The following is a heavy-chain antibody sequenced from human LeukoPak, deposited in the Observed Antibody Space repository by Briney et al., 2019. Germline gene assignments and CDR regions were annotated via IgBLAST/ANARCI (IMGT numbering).Heavy chain of an antibody. Sequence: PGGSLRLSCAASGFTFSSYSMNWVRQAPGKGLEWVSSISSSSSTIYYADSVKGRFTISRDNAKNSLYLQMNSLRAEDTAVYYCAREPDPYCSGGSCFAPGYYYMDVWGKGTTVTVSS. CDR3: AREPDPYCSGGSCFAPGYYYMDV. CDR2: ISSSSSTI. J-gene: IGHJ6*03. CDR1: GFTFSSYS. V-gene: IGHV3-48*01. D-gene: IGHD2-15*01.